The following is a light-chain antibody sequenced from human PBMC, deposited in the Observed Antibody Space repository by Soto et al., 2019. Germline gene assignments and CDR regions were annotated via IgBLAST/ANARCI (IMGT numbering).Light chain of an antibody. Sequence: QSVLTQPPSASGTPGQRVIISCSGSSSNFGGNTANWYQQFPGTAPKVLIYSNNQRPSGVPDRFSGSKSGTSASLAISGLQAEDEADYYCQSYDSSLSGVVFGGGTKLTVL. V-gene: IGLV1-44*01. CDR2: SNN. J-gene: IGLJ2*01. CDR1: SSNFGGNT. CDR3: QSYDSSLSGVV.